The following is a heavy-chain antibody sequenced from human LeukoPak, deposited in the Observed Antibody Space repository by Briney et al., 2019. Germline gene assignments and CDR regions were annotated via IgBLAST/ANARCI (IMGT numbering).Heavy chain of an antibody. J-gene: IGHJ5*02. CDR1: GGSFSGYY. Sequence: NPSETLSLTCAVYGGSFSGYYWSWIRQPPGKGLEWVGYIYYSGITNYNPSLKSRVTISVDTSKNQFSLNLSSVTAADTAVYYCARAVRGMWFDPWGQGTLVTVSS. CDR2: IYYSGIT. V-gene: IGHV4-34*11. D-gene: IGHD3-10*02. CDR3: ARAVRGMWFDP.